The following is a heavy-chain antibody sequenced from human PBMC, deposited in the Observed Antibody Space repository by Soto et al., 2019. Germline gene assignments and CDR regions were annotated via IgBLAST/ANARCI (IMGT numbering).Heavy chain of an antibody. CDR1: GYSFTSYW. CDR2: IYPGDSDT. J-gene: IGHJ6*02. CDR3: ASLGYCSSTSCDPYYYYGMDV. Sequence: PGESLKISCKGSGYSFTSYWIGWVRQMPGKGLEWMGIIYPGDSDTRYSPSFQGQVTISADKSISTAYLQWSSLKASDTAMYYCASLGYCSSTSCDPYYYYGMDVWGQGTKVTVSS. V-gene: IGHV5-51*01. D-gene: IGHD2-2*01.